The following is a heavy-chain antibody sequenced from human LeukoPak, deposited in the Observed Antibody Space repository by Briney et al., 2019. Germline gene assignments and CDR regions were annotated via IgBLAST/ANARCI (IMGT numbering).Heavy chain of an antibody. D-gene: IGHD4-11*01. CDR2: INHSGST. CDR3: ARDRYSNYVRGYYFDY. Sequence: PSETLSLTCAVYGGSFSGYYWSWIRQPPGKGLEWIGEINHSGSTNYNPSLKSRVTISVDTSKNRFSLKLSSVTAADTAVYYCARDRYSNYVRGYYFDYWGQGTLVTVSS. J-gene: IGHJ4*02. CDR1: GGSFSGYY. V-gene: IGHV4-34*01.